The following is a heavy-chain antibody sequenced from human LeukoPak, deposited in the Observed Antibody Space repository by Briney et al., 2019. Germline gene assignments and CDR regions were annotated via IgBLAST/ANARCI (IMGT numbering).Heavy chain of an antibody. V-gene: IGHV3-48*01. CDR2: ISSSGSTI. CDR1: GFTFSSYS. Sequence: PGGSLRLSCAASGFTFSSYSMNWVRQAPGKGLEWVSYISSSGSTIYYADSVRGRFTISRDNAKSSLNLQVNTLRAEDTAVYYCARAYSSGWNAFNFYMGVWGKGTTVTVSS. CDR3: ARAYSSGWNAFNFYMGV. D-gene: IGHD6-19*01. J-gene: IGHJ6*03.